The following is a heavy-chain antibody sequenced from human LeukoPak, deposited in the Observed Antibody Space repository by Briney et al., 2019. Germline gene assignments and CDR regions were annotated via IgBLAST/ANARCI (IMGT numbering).Heavy chain of an antibody. D-gene: IGHD3-22*01. Sequence: ASVKVSCKASGYTFTSYYIHWVRQAPGQGLEWMGVINSSGGGTTYAQEFQGRVTMTRDTSTSTVYMELSSLRSEDTAVYYCAREHYYDSSGYYPNDYWGQGTLVTVS. V-gene: IGHV1-46*01. J-gene: IGHJ4*02. CDR1: GYTFTSYY. CDR2: INSSGGGT. CDR3: AREHYYDSSGYYPNDY.